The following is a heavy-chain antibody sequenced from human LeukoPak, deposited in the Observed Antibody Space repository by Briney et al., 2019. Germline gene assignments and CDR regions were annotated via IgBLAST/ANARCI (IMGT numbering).Heavy chain of an antibody. CDR2: ISGSGGST. CDR3: AKGKARGVVVIMFDY. CDR1: GFTFSSYA. Sequence: PGGSLRLSCAASGFTFSSYAMSWVRQAPGKGLEWVSAISGSGGSTYYADAVKGRFTISRDNSKNTLYLQMNRLRAEDTAVYYCAKGKARGVVVIMFDYWGQGTLVTASS. D-gene: IGHD3-22*01. J-gene: IGHJ4*02. V-gene: IGHV3-23*01.